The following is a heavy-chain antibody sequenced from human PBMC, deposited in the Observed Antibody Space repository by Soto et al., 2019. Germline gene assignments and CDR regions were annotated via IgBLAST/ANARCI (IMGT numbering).Heavy chain of an antibody. CDR1: GYTFTSCD. D-gene: IGHD3-3*01. J-gene: IGHJ3*02. CDR3: ARGRVSITLRFLEWLRKVHAFDI. V-gene: IGHV1-8*01. CDR2: MNPNSGNT. Sequence: QVQLVQSGAEVKKPGASVKVSCKASGYTFTSCDINWVRQATGQGLEWMGWMNPNSGNTGYAQKFQGRVTMTRNTSISTAYMELSSLRSEDTAVYYCARGRVSITLRFLEWLRKVHAFDIWGQGTMVTVSS.